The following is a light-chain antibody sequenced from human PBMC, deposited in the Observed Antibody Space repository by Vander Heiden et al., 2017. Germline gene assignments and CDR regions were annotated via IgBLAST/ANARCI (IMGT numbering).Light chain of an antibody. J-gene: IGKJ3*01. Sequence: DIQMTQSPFSLSASVGDTVTITCRASQSIDNFLNWYQHQPGKAPTLLISSASNLHGGVPSRFSGSGSGTDFTLTIASLQPEDFATYSCQQGYSIPFTFGPGTKVDAK. CDR2: SAS. CDR3: QQGYSIPFT. CDR1: QSIDNF. V-gene: IGKV1-39*01.